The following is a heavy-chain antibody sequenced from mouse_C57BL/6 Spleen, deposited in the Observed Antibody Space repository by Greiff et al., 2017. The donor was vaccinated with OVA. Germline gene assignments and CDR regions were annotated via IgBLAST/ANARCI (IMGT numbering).Heavy chain of an antibody. V-gene: IGHV1-54*01. CDR1: GYAFTNYL. J-gene: IGHJ3*01. Sequence: VQLVESGAELVRPGTSVKVSCKASGYAFTNYLIEWVKQRPGQGLEWIGVINPGSGGTNYNEKFKGKATLTADKSSSTAYMQLSSLTSEDSAVYFCARWEAQATGFAYWGQGTLVTVSA. CDR3: ARWEAQATGFAY. CDR2: INPGSGGT. D-gene: IGHD3-2*02.